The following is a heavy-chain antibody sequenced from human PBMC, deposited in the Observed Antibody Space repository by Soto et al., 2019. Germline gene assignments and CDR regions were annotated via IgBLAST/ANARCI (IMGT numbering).Heavy chain of an antibody. Sequence: QVQLVESGGGVVQPGRSLRLSCAASGFTFSSYGMHWVRQAPGKGLEWVAVISYDGSNKYYADSVKGRFTISRDNSKNTLYLQMNSLRAEDTAVYYCAKGYGSGSYYTGVDWFDPWGQGTLVTVSS. D-gene: IGHD3-10*01. CDR3: AKGYGSGSYYTGVDWFDP. CDR1: GFTFSSYG. J-gene: IGHJ5*02. V-gene: IGHV3-30*18. CDR2: ISYDGSNK.